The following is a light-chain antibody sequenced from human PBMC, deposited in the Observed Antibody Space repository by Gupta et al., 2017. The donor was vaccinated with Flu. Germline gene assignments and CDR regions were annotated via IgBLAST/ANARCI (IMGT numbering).Light chain of an antibody. Sequence: DYQVTQSPSTLSASVGDRVTITCRASQTIKTWLAWFQRKPGGAPKLLIYKASTLETGVPSRFSGSGSGTEFTLTISSLQPDDFATYYCQQYYGPWTFGQGTKVEIK. V-gene: IGKV1-5*03. CDR3: QQYYGPWT. CDR1: QTIKTW. CDR2: KAS. J-gene: IGKJ1*01.